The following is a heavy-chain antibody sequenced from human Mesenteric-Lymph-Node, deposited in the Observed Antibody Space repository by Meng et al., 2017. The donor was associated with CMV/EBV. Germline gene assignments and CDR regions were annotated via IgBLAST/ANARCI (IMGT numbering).Heavy chain of an antibody. J-gene: IGHJ2*01. CDR3: ARDHAGRYYYDSSGYYYWYFDL. D-gene: IGHD3-22*01. CDR1: GYTFTSYG. V-gene: IGHV1-18*01. CDR2: ISAYNGNT. Sequence: ASVKVSCKASGYTFTSYGISWVRQAPGQGLEWMGWISAYNGNTNYAQKLQGRVTMTTDTSTSTAYMELRSLRSDDTAVYYCARDHAGRYYYDSSGYYYWYFDLWGRGTLVTVSS.